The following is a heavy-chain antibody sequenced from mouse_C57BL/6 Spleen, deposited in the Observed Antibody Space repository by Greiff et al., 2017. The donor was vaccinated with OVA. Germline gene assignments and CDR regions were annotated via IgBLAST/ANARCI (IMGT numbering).Heavy chain of an antibody. CDR2: IYPRSGNT. CDR1: GYTFTSYG. V-gene: IGHV1-81*01. D-gene: IGHD1-1*01. J-gene: IGHJ4*01. CDR3: ARGVYGSSYHYYAMDY. Sequence: QVQLKQSGAELARPGASVKLSCKASGYTFTSYGISWVKQRTGQGLEWIGEIYPRSGNTYYNEKFKGKATLTADKSSSTAYMELRSLTSEDSAVYFCARGVYGSSYHYYAMDYWGQGTSVTVSS.